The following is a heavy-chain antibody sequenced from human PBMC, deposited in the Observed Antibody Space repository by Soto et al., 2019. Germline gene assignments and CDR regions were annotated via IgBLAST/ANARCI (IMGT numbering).Heavy chain of an antibody. CDR2: IKQDGSEK. V-gene: IGHV3-7*04. Sequence: EVQLVESGGGLVQPGGSLRLSCAASGFTFSSYWMSWVRQAPGKGLEWVANIKQDGSEKYYVGSVKGRFTISRDNAKNSLYLQMNSLRAEDTAVYYCARVPLSWAAAGTSWYFDLWGRGTLVTVSS. J-gene: IGHJ2*01. CDR3: ARVPLSWAAAGTSWYFDL. D-gene: IGHD6-13*01. CDR1: GFTFSSYW.